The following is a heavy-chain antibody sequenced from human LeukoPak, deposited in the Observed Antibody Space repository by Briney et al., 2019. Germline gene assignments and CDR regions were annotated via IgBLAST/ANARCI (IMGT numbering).Heavy chain of an antibody. CDR2: IYYSGST. V-gene: IGHV4-59*01. CDR3: ARAAAVETFDY. D-gene: IGHD6-13*01. CDR1: GGSSSSYY. J-gene: IGHJ4*02. Sequence: SETLSLTCTVSGGSSSSYYWSWIRQPPGKGLEWIGYIYYSGSTNYNPSLKSRVTISVDTSKNQFSLKLSSVTAADTAVYYCARAAAVETFDYWGQGTLVTVSS.